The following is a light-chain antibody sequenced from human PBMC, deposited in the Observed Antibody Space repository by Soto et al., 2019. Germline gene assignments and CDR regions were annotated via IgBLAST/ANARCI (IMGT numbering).Light chain of an antibody. J-gene: IGKJ1*01. Sequence: EIVLTQSPGTLSLSPGERATVSCRALQGFSSSYLAWYQQKPGQAPRLLIYGASSRATGIPDRFSGSGSGTDFTLTISRLEPEDFAVYYCQQYGSSLRTFGQGTKV. CDR1: QGFSSSY. V-gene: IGKV3-20*01. CDR2: GAS. CDR3: QQYGSSLRT.